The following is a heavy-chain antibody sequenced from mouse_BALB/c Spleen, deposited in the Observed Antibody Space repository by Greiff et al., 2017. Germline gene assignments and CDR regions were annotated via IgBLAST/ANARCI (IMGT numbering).Heavy chain of an antibody. CDR2: ISNGGGST. J-gene: IGHJ1*01. CDR3: ARHRGVWDVDWYFDV. D-gene: IGHD4-1*01. CDR1: GFTFSSYT. V-gene: IGHV5-12-2*01. Sequence: EVKLVESGGGLVQPGGSLKLSCAASGFTFSSYTMSWVRQTPEKRLEWVAYISNGGGSTYYPDTVKGRFTISRDNAKNTLYLQMSSLKSEDTAMYYCARHRGVWDVDWYFDVWGAGTTVTVSS.